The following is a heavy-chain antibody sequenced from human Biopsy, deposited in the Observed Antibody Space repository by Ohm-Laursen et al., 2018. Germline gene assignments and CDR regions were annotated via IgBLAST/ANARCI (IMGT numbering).Heavy chain of an antibody. CDR2: ISSGSSPI. J-gene: IGHJ4*02. CDR1: GFPFHNYA. CDR3: ARGRTGG. V-gene: IGHV3-48*01. D-gene: IGHD3-16*01. Sequence: SLRLSCAASGFPFHNYAMNWVRQAPRKGLEWVSFISSGSSPIYYADSVKGRFTISRDDAKNSLYLQMNSLRAEDTAVYYCARGRTGGWGQGTLVTVSS.